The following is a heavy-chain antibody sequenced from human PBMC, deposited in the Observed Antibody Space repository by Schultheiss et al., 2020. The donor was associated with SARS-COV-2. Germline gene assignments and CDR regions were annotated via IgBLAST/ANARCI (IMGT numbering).Heavy chain of an antibody. CDR1: GGTFSSYA. CDR3: ARERYDFWSGYVSYWYFDL. D-gene: IGHD3-3*01. Sequence: SVKVSCKASGGTFSSYAISWVRQAPGQGLEWMGGIIPIFGTANYAQKFQGRVTITADESTSTAYMELSSLRSEDTAVYYCARERYDFWSGYVSYWYFDLWGRGTLVTVSS. J-gene: IGHJ2*01. CDR2: IIPIFGTA. V-gene: IGHV1-69*13.